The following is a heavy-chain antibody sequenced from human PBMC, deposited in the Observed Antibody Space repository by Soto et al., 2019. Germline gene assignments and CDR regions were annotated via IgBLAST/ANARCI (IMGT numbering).Heavy chain of an antibody. V-gene: IGHV3-30-3*01. J-gene: IGHJ6*02. CDR1: GFTFSSHI. Sequence: GGSLRLSCAVSGFTFSSHIMHWVRQAPGKGLEWVAFISSDGSNKYYADSVKGRFTTSRDNSENTMYLQMNSLRAEDTAVYYCARETYYDFWSGPYYGMDVWGQGTTVTVSS. CDR2: ISSDGSNK. CDR3: ARETYYDFWSGPYYGMDV. D-gene: IGHD3-3*01.